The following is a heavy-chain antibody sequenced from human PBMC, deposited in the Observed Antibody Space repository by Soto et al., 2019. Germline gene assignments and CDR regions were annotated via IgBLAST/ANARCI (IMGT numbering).Heavy chain of an antibody. CDR1: GYAFTSYY. D-gene: IGHD3-22*01. CDR2: INPSGGST. J-gene: IGHJ4*02. V-gene: IGHV1-46*01. Sequence: ASVKVSCKASGYAFTSYYMHWVRQAPGQGLEWMGIINPSGGSTSYAQKFQGRVTMTRDTSTSTVYMELSSLRSEDTAVYYCASSYYDSSGHPGLDYRGKGTLVTVSP. CDR3: ASSYYDSSGHPGLDY.